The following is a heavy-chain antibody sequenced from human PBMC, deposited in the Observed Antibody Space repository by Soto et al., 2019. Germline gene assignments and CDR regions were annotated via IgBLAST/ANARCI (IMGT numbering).Heavy chain of an antibody. J-gene: IGHJ6*02. CDR2: IWYDGSNK. Sequence: GGSLRLSCAASGFTFSSYGMHWVRQAPGKGLEWVAVIWYDGSNKYYADSVKGRFTISRDNSKNTLYLQMDSLRAEDTAVYYCARVQSYYYDSSGYYPPVAMDVWGQGTTVTVSS. V-gene: IGHV3-33*01. D-gene: IGHD3-22*01. CDR1: GFTFSSYG. CDR3: ARVQSYYYDSSGYYPPVAMDV.